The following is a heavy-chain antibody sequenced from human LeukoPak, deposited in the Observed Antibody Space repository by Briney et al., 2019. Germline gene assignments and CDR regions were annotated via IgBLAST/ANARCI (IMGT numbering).Heavy chain of an antibody. D-gene: IGHD5-18*01. CDR2: ISISCSYI. CDR3: ARNRGYSYVDRFQDKHSALNPAYYYYYGMDV. J-gene: IGHJ6*04. V-gene: IGHV3-21*04. Sequence: GGSLSLSCAASGLTFSRYSMNWVRQAPGKGLEGVSAISISCSYIYNADSVKGRFTISRDNANNSLYLQMNSLKAEDTAVYYCARNRGYSYVDRFQDKHSALNPAYYYYYGMDVWGKGTTVTVSS. CDR1: GLTFSRYS.